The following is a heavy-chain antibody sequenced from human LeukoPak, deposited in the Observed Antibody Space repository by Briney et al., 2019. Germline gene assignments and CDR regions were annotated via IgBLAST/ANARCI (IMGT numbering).Heavy chain of an antibody. D-gene: IGHD3-22*01. Sequence: ASVKVSCKASAYTFTSYYMHWVRQAPGQGLEWMGIINPSGGSTSYAQKFQGRVTMTRETSTSTVYMELSSLRSEDTAVYYCARGGYYYDSSGYSSQHDYWGQGTLVTVSS. V-gene: IGHV1-46*01. CDR1: AYTFTSYY. J-gene: IGHJ4*02. CDR2: INPSGGST. CDR3: ARGGYYYDSSGYSSQHDY.